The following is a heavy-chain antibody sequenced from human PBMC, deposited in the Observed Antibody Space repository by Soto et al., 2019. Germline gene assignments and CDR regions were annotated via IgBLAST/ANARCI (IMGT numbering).Heavy chain of an antibody. Sequence: GGSLRLSFAASGFTFSSYAMSWVRQAPGKGLEWVSAISGSGGSTYYADSVKGRFTISRDNSKNTLYLQMNSLRAEDTAVYYCARDDYDSSGYASYFDYWGQGTLVTVSS. J-gene: IGHJ4*02. D-gene: IGHD3-22*01. CDR3: ARDDYDSSGYASYFDY. V-gene: IGHV3-23*01. CDR1: GFTFSSYA. CDR2: ISGSGGST.